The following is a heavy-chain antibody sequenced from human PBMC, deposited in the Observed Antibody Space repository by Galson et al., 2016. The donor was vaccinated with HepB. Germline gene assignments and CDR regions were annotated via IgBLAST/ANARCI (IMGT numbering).Heavy chain of an antibody. D-gene: IGHD6-13*01. J-gene: IGHJ6*04. Sequence: SLRLSCAASGFTLSNYDTNWVRQAPGKGXXXVSXXXAXXXTTHXXDSXXGRXXISRDSDRNTVLMKMNRVGAETTAVYFCAKVXSGYGXSWPYYNYYGLDVWGKGTTVTVSS. V-gene: IGHV3-23*01. CDR1: GFTLSNYD. CDR3: AKVXSGYGXSWPYYNYYGLDV. CDR2: XXAXXXTT.